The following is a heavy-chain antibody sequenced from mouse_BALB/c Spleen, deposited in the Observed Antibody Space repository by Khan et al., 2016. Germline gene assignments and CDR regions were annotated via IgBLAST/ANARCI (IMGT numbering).Heavy chain of an antibody. CDR3: ARSAYGNYFDY. D-gene: IGHD2-1*01. CDR1: GYTFTNYG. V-gene: IGHV9-1*02. CDR2: INTYTGEP. J-gene: IGHJ2*01. Sequence: PFFQSGPELKKPGETVKISCKASGYTFTNYGMNWVKQAPGKGLKWMGWINTYTGEPTYADDFKGRFAFSLETSASTAYLQINNLKNEDMATYFCARSAYGNYFDYWGQGTTLTVSS.